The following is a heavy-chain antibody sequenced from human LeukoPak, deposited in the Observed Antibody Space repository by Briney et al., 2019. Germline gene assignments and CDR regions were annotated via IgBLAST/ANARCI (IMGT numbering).Heavy chain of an antibody. Sequence: PGGSLRLSCAASGFTLNNAWMSWVRQAPGKGQEWLGRIKRETDGGTIDYAAPVKGRFTISRDDSRNTLYLQMDSLKIEDTAVYYCTTDRYYDNSELQFQHWGQGTLVTVSS. CDR2: IKRETDGGTI. D-gene: IGHD3-22*01. CDR1: GFTLNNAW. CDR3: TTDRYYDNSELQFQH. J-gene: IGHJ1*01. V-gene: IGHV3-15*01.